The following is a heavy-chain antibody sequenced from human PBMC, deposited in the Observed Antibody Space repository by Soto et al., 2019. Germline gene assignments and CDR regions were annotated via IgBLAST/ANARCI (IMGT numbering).Heavy chain of an antibody. CDR3: ARDSYYYDSSGYYTFDH. CDR2: ISYDGSNN. D-gene: IGHD3-22*01. V-gene: IGHV3-30*03. CDR1: GFTFSSYG. J-gene: IGHJ4*02. Sequence: GGSLRLSCADSGFTFSSYGMHWVRQAPGKGLEWVAHISYDGSNNNYVDSVKGRFTISRDNSKNTLYLQMNSLRAEDTAVYYCARDSYYYDSSGYYTFDHWGQGT.